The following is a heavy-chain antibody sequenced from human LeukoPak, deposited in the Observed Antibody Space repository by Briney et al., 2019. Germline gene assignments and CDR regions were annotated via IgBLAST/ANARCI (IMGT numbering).Heavy chain of an antibody. V-gene: IGHV3-23*01. D-gene: IGHD3-3*01. Sequence: PGGSLRLSCAASGLTFSSYAMSWVRQAPGKGLEWVSAIGGSGGSTYYADSVKGRFTISRDNSKNTLYLQMNSLRAEDTAVYYCAKDITIFGVVENWFDPWGQGTLVTVSS. CDR3: AKDITIFGVVENWFDP. J-gene: IGHJ5*02. CDR1: GLTFSSYA. CDR2: IGGSGGST.